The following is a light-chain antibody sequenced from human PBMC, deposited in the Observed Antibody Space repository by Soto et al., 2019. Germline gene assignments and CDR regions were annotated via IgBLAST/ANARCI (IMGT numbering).Light chain of an antibody. J-gene: IGKJ1*01. Sequence: EIVLTQSPATLSLSPGERATLSCRASQSVSSKLAWYQQKTGHAPRLLIFDASIRLPTVPARFRGXVYGTEFTLTISGLLSEDFAVYFCQQYTDRPRTFRQGTKVDIK. CDR3: QQYTDRPRT. V-gene: IGKV3-15*01. CDR1: QSVSSK. CDR2: DAS.